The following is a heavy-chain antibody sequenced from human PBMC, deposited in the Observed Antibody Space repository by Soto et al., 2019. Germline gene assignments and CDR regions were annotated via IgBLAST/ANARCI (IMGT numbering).Heavy chain of an antibody. Sequence: PGGSLRLSCAGSGFTLSDHYIDWVRQAPGKGLEWVSYISSSGSTIHYADSVKGRLTISRDNAKNSLYLQMNSLRAEDTAVYYCAREKDTAMATDAFDNWGQGTMVTVSS. J-gene: IGHJ3*02. V-gene: IGHV3-11*04. CDR3: AREKDTAMATDAFDN. D-gene: IGHD5-18*01. CDR2: ISSSGSTI. CDR1: GFTLSDHY.